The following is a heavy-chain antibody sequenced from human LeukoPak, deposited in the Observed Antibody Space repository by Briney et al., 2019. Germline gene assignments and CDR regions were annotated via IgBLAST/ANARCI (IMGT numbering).Heavy chain of an antibody. Sequence: GGSLRLSCAASGFTFSSYSMNWVRQAPGKGLEWVSSISSSSSYIYYADSVKGRFTISRDNAKNSLYLQMNSLRAEDTAVYYCARGASPNYFGSGAFDYWGQGTLVTVSS. D-gene: IGHD3-10*01. CDR3: ARGASPNYFGSGAFDY. CDR2: ISSSSSYI. V-gene: IGHV3-21*04. J-gene: IGHJ4*02. CDR1: GFTFSSYS.